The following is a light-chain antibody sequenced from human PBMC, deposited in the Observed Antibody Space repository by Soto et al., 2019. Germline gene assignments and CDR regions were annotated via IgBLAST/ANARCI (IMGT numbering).Light chain of an antibody. CDR1: QSVSSTY. CDR3: QQYGRSPPFT. CDR2: GAS. J-gene: IGKJ2*01. V-gene: IGKV3-20*01. Sequence: EIVLTQSPGTLSLSPGERATLSCRASQSVSSTYIAWYQQNPGRAPRLLIYGASSRATGIPDSFSGSGSGTDFTRTISRLEPEDFAVYFCQQYGRSPPFTFGQGTKVEIK.